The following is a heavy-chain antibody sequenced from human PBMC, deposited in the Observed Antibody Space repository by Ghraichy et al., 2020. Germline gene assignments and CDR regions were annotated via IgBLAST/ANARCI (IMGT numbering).Heavy chain of an antibody. CDR2: TSYDGGYK. J-gene: IGHJ4*02. Sequence: GGSLRLSCVGSKFTFNTYGMHWVRQGPGKGLEWVAGTSYDGGYKAYADSVKDRFTISRDNAKNTLYLQMNTLTTEDTALYFCAGEDIGLQSGFDYWGLGTLVTVYS. CDR1: KFTFNTYG. D-gene: IGHD5-12*01. CDR3: AGEDIGLQSGFDY. V-gene: IGHV3-30*03.